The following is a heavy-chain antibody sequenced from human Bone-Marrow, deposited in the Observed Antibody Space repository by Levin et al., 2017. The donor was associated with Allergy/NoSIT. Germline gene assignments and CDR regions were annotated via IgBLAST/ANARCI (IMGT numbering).Heavy chain of an antibody. CDR3: ARGDGDSYFDY. D-gene: IGHD4-17*01. J-gene: IGHJ4*02. V-gene: IGHV4-34*01. Sequence: SETLSLTCAIYGGSFSGYYWSWIRQPPGKGLEWVGEINDSEKTNYKSSLKSRVAISVDTSKKQFSLKLNSVTAADTAVYCCARGDGDSYFDYWGQGTLVTVSS. CDR2: INDSEKT. CDR1: GGSFSGYY.